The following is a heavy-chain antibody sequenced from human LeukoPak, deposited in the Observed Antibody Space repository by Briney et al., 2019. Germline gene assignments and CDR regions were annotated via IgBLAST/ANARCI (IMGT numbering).Heavy chain of an antibody. Sequence: PGRSLRLSCAASGFTFNSYAMHWVRQAPGKGLEWVAVISSDGSNNYYADSVKGRFTISRDNSKNTLYLQVNSLRAEDTAVYYCAKFYYDSSGYAFDIWGQGTMVTVSS. J-gene: IGHJ3*02. CDR2: ISSDGSNN. CDR3: AKFYYDSSGYAFDI. D-gene: IGHD3-22*01. V-gene: IGHV3-30-3*02. CDR1: GFTFNSYA.